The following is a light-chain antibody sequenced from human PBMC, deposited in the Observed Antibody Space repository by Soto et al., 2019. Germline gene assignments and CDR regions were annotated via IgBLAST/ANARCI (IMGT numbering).Light chain of an antibody. J-gene: IGKJ1*01. CDR2: DAS. CDR1: QSISSW. V-gene: IGKV1-5*01. CDR3: QQYNSYSWT. Sequence: DIQMTQSPSTLSASVGARVTITCRASQSISSWLAWYQQKPGKAPKLLIYDASSLESGVPSRFSGSLSGTEFTLTISSLQPDDFATYYCQQYNSYSWTFGQGTKVEIK.